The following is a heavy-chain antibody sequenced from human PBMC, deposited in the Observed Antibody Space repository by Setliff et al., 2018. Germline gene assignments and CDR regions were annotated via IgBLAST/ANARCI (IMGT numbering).Heavy chain of an antibody. V-gene: IGHV4-34*01. J-gene: IGHJ4*02. CDR3: ARVDNFWSGPIDY. Sequence: TLSLTCAVYGGSFSGYYWSWIRQPPGKGLEWIGEINHSGSTNYNPSLKSRVTISLDMSKNQFSLKLSSVTAADTAVYYCARVDNFWSGPIDYWGQGTLVTVSS. CDR2: INHSGST. CDR1: GGSFSGYY. D-gene: IGHD3-3*01.